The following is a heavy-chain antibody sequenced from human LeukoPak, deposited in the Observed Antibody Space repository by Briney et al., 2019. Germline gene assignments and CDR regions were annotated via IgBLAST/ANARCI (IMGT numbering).Heavy chain of an antibody. Sequence: GGSLRLSCAASGFTFSNYWMSWVRQAPGKGLEWVANIKQDGSEKNYVDSVKGRFTISRDNAKNSLYLQMNSLRAEDTAVYYCARDGYGNNYMDVWGKGTTVTVSS. CDR3: ARDGYGNNYMDV. CDR1: GFTFSNYW. J-gene: IGHJ6*03. CDR2: IKQDGSEK. V-gene: IGHV3-7*03. D-gene: IGHD1/OR15-1a*01.